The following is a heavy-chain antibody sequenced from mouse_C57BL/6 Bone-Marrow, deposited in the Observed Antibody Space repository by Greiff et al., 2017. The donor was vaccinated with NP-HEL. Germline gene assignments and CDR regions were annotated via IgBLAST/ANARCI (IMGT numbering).Heavy chain of an antibody. CDR3: ARGDLLLRSYYAMDY. V-gene: IGHV5-12*01. CDR1: GFTFSDYY. J-gene: IGHJ4*01. Sequence: DVMLVESGGGLVQPGGSLKLSCAASGFTFSDYYMYWVRQTPEKRLEWVAYISNGGGSTYYPDTVKGRFTISRDNAKNPLYLQMSRLKSEDTAMYYCARGDLLLRSYYAMDYWGQGTSVTVSS. D-gene: IGHD1-1*01. CDR2: ISNGGGST.